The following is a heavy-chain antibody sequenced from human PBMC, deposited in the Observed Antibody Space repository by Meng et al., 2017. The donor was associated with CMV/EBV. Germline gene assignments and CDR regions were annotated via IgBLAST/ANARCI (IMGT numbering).Heavy chain of an antibody. CDR1: GSTFSDYY. CDR2: VNSNNDAT. D-gene: IGHD6-19*01. Sequence: QVQLVQSGAEMKKPGASGKVSCTTSGSTFSDYYIHWVRQAPGQGLEWMGWVNSNNDATNYARKFQGRVSMTRDTSISTAHMEVSRLMSDDTAVYYCVRSSGWSLFDYWGQGTLVTVSS. V-gene: IGHV1-2*02. CDR3: VRSSGWSLFDY. J-gene: IGHJ4*02.